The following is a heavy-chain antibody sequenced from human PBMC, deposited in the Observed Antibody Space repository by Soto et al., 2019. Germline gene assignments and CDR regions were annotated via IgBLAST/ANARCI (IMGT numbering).Heavy chain of an antibody. CDR2: IYYSGST. CDR3: ALRLGDPGRLYFDY. V-gene: IGHV4-31*03. Sequence: SETLYLTCTVSGGSMSSGGYYWSWIRQHTGKGLEWIGYIYYSGSTYYNPSLKSRVTISVDTSKNQFSLKLSSVTAADTAVYYCALRLGDPGRLYFDYWGQGTLVTVSS. J-gene: IGHJ4*02. D-gene: IGHD3-16*01. CDR1: GGSMSSGGYY.